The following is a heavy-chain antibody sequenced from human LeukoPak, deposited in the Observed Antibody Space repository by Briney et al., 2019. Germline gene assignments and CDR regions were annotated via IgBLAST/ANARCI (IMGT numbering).Heavy chain of an antibody. V-gene: IGHV3-48*03. CDR1: GFTLSSYE. CDR2: ISSAGTMT. J-gene: IGHJ4*02. Sequence: GGSLRLSCAASGFTLSSYEMNWVRQAPGKGLEWVSYISSAGTMTYYADSVKGRFTISRDNAKNSLYLHMSSLRVEHTAVYYCARDRTMIVDYWGQGTLVTVSS. D-gene: IGHD3-22*01. CDR3: ARDRTMIVDY.